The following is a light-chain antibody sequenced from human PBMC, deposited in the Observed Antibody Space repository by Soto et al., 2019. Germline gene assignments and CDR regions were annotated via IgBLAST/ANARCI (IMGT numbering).Light chain of an antibody. V-gene: IGKV1-5*03. CDR2: KAS. CDR3: QQYHDYPLT. Sequence: DIQMTQSPSTLSASVGDRVTITCRASQSISSWLAWYQLKPGKAPKVLIYKASTLECGVPSRFSGSASGTEFTLIISSLQPDDFATYYCQQYHDYPLTFGGGTKVEIK. CDR1: QSISSW. J-gene: IGKJ4*01.